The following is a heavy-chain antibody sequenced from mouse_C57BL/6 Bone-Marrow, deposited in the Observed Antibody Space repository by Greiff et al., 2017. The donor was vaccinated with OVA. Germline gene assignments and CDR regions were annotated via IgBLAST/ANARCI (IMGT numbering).Heavy chain of an antibody. V-gene: IGHV3-6*01. J-gene: IGHJ4*01. Sequence: EVKLQESGPGLVKPSQSLSLTCSVTGYSITSGYYWNWIRQFPGNKLEWMGYISYDGSNNYNPSLKNRISITRDTSKNQFFLKLNSVTTEDTATYYCARDGDDGDAMDYWGQGTSVTVSS. D-gene: IGHD2-3*01. CDR2: ISYDGSN. CDR1: GYSITSGYY. CDR3: ARDGDDGDAMDY.